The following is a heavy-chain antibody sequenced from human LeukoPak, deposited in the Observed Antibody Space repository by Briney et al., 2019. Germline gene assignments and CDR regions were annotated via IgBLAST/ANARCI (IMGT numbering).Heavy chain of an antibody. J-gene: IGHJ4*02. CDR3: ACDVLRYFDWLLPGDY. CDR1: GFTFSSYA. V-gene: IGHV3-23*01. Sequence: GGSLRLSCAASGFTFSSYAMSWVRQAPGKGLEWVSAISGSGGSTYYADSVKGRFTISRDNSKNTLYLQMNSLRAEDTAVYYCACDVLRYFDWLLPGDYWGQGTLVTVSS. CDR2: ISGSGGST. D-gene: IGHD3-9*01.